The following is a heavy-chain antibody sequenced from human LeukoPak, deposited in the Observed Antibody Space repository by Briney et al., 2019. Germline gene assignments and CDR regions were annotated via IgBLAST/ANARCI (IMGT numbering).Heavy chain of an antibody. CDR1: GLTFSNFA. CDR3: AKGHSAHGTGFDY. Sequence: GGSLRLSCAASGLTFSNFAMSWVRQAPGKGLEWVSAISGSGDTAYYADSVKGRFSISRDNFKNMVYLQMNSLRVKDTAVYYCAKGHSAHGTGFDYWGQGTLVIVSS. V-gene: IGHV3-23*01. J-gene: IGHJ4*02. D-gene: IGHD1-1*01. CDR2: ISGSGDTA.